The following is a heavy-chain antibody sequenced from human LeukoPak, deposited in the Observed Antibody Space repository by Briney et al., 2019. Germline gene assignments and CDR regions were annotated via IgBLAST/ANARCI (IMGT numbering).Heavy chain of an antibody. CDR2: IYPGDSDT. CDR1: GYSFTSYW. V-gene: IGHV5-51*01. Sequence: GESLKISCKGSGYSFTSYWNGWVRQMPGEGLEWMVIIYPGDSDTRYSPSFQGQVTISADKSISTAYLQWSSLKASDTAMYYCARRLPYQLPHAFDIWGQGTMVTVSS. CDR3: ARRLPYQLPHAFDI. D-gene: IGHD2-2*01. J-gene: IGHJ3*02.